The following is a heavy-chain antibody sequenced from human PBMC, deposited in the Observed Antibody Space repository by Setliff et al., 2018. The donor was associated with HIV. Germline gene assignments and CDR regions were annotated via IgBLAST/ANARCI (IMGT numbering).Heavy chain of an antibody. J-gene: IGHJ6*02. D-gene: IGHD3-22*01. Sequence: GGSLRLSCEASGFTFSDYDFHWVRRAAAKGLEWVAAIGTGGDTYYVDSVKGRFTISRDNSKNTLYLQMNSLRAEDTAVYYCARKGGYYYVAYYYGMDVWGQGTTVTVSS. V-gene: IGHV3-13*01. CDR2: IGTGGDT. CDR3: ARKGGYYYVAYYYGMDV. CDR1: GFTFSDYD.